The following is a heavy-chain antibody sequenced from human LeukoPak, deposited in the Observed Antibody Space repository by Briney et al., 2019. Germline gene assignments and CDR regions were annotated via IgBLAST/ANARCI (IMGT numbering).Heavy chain of an antibody. D-gene: IGHD3-16*02. CDR2: IKQDGSDK. Sequence: GGSLRLSCAASGFTFSNNWMSWVRQAPGKGLEWVANIKQDGSDKYYVDSVKGRFTISRDNAKNSLYLQMNSLRAEDTAVYYCARDHHHRLWDDYYYYMDVWGKGTTVTISS. V-gene: IGHV3-7*01. J-gene: IGHJ6*03. CDR3: ARDHHHRLWDDYYYYMDV. CDR1: GFTFSNNW.